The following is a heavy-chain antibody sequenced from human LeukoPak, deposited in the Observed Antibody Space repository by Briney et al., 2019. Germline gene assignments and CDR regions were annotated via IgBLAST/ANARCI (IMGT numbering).Heavy chain of an antibody. V-gene: IGHV1-8*01. CDR3: ATGRTPYSSSWYAFDY. CDR1: GYTFTSYD. CDR2: MNPNSGNT. D-gene: IGHD6-13*01. Sequence: ASVKVSCKGCGYTFTSYDINWVRQATGHGLEWMGWMNPNSGNTGYAQKFQGRGSMTRNTSISPAYMELSSLRSEDTAVYYCATGRTPYSSSWYAFDYWGQGTLVTDSS. J-gene: IGHJ4*02.